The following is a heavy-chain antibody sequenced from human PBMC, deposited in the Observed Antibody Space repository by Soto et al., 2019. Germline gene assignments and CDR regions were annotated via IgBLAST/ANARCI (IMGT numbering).Heavy chain of an antibody. J-gene: IGHJ4*02. CDR2: FSVSGGST. V-gene: IGHV3-23*01. D-gene: IGHD2-2*01. Sequence: GGSLRLSCAASGFTFSSYAMSWVRQAPGKGLEWVSAFSVSGGSTYYADSVKGRFTISRDNSKNTLYLQMNSLTAEDTAVYYCAIEGGAYCSSTSCRPYYFDYWGQGALVTVSS. CDR3: AIEGGAYCSSTSCRPYYFDY. CDR1: GFTFSSYA.